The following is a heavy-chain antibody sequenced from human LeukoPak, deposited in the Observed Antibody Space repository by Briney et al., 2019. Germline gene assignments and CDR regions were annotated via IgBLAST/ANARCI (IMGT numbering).Heavy chain of an antibody. J-gene: IGHJ5*02. CDR3: ARVVPAADNWFDP. CDR2: IYYSGST. D-gene: IGHD2-2*01. CDR1: GGSISSGGYY. V-gene: IGHV4-31*03. Sequence: PSQTLSLTCTVSGGSISSGGYYRSWLRQHPGKGLEWIGYIYYSGSTYYNPSLKSRVTISVDTSKNQFSLKLSSVTAADTAVYYCARVVPAADNWFDPWGQGTLVTVSS.